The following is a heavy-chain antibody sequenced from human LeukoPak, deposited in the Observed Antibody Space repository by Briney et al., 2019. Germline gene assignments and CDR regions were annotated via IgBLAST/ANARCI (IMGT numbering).Heavy chain of an antibody. CDR1: GFTFSSYD. V-gene: IGHV3-23*01. Sequence: GGSLRLSCAASGFTFSSYDMTWVRQAPGRGLEWVSSIRPSGDNTYYGGSVEGRFTISRDNSKNTVYLQMTTMRVDDTAVYYCARVAGWHWFDPWGQGTLVTVSS. CDR2: IRPSGDNT. CDR3: ARVAGWHWFDP. J-gene: IGHJ5*02. D-gene: IGHD6-19*01.